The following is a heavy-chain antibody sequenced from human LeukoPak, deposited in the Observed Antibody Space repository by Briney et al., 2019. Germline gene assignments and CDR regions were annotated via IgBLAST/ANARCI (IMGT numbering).Heavy chain of an antibody. D-gene: IGHD2-21*02. J-gene: IGHJ4*02. V-gene: IGHV1-69*06. Sequence: ASVKVSCKASGYTFTGYYIHWVRQAPGQGLEWMGGIIPIFGTANYAQKFQGRVTITADKSTSTAYMELSSLRSEDTAVYYRARSYAVTATQYYFDYWGQGTLVTVSS. CDR3: ARSYAVTATQYYFDY. CDR2: IIPIFGTA. CDR1: GYTFTGYY.